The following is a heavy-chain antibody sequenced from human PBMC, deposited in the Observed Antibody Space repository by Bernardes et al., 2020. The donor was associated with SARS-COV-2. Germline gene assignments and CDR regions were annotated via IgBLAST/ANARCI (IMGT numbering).Heavy chain of an antibody. Sequence: GGSLRLSCAASGFTFSDYYMSWIRQAPGKGLEWVSYISSSGSTIYYADSVKGRFTISRDNAKNSLYLQMNSLRAEDTAVYYCARVDRSWYYYDSSGYSEAFDIWGQGTMVTVSS. V-gene: IGHV3-11*01. CDR1: GFTFSDYY. D-gene: IGHD3-22*01. CDR3: ARVDRSWYYYDSSGYSEAFDI. J-gene: IGHJ3*02. CDR2: ISSSGSTI.